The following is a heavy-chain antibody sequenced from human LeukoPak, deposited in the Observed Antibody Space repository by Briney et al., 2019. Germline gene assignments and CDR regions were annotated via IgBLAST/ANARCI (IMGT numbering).Heavy chain of an antibody. Sequence: ASVTVSCKASGGTFISYAISWVRQAPGQGLEWMGGIIPIFGTANYAQKFQGRVTITADESTSTAYMELSSLRSEDTAVYYCARDVPYYYGSGSYTIHFDYWGQGTLVTVSS. V-gene: IGHV1-69*13. CDR1: GGTFISYA. CDR3: ARDVPYYYGSGSYTIHFDY. D-gene: IGHD3-10*01. CDR2: IIPIFGTA. J-gene: IGHJ4*02.